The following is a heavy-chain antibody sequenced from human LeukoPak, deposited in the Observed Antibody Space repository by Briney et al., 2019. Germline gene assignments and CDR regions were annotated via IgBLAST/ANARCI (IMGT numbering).Heavy chain of an antibody. CDR1: GGSISSYY. Sequence: SETLSLTCTVSGGSISSYYWSWIRQPPGKGLEWIGYIYYSGSTNYNPSLKSRVIISVDTSKNQFSLKLSSVTAADTAVYYCAGGPMTTVTTTNGGAFDIWGQGTMVTVSS. CDR3: AGGPMTTVTTTNGGAFDI. D-gene: IGHD4-17*01. J-gene: IGHJ3*02. CDR2: IYYSGST. V-gene: IGHV4-59*08.